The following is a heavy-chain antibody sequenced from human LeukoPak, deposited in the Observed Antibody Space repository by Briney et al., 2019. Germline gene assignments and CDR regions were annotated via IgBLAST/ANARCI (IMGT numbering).Heavy chain of an antibody. V-gene: IGHV4-31*03. Sequence: SETLSLTCTVSGGSISSGGYYWSWIRQHPGKGLEWIGCIYYSGSTYYNPSLKSRVTISVDTSMNQFSLKLSSVTAADTAVYYCAREGGWWGNYYYYYMDVWGKGTTVTVSS. CDR3: AREGGWWGNYYYYYMDV. CDR1: GGSISSGGYY. D-gene: IGHD6-19*01. J-gene: IGHJ6*03. CDR2: IYYSGST.